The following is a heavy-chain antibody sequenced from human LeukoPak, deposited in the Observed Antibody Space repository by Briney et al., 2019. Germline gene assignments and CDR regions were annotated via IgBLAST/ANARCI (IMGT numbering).Heavy chain of an antibody. CDR1: GYIFTDYY. V-gene: IGHV1-46*01. J-gene: IGHJ5*01. CDR3: ARRDCSGSACGWFDS. D-gene: IGHD2-15*01. CDR2: INPSGGGT. Sequence: ASVKVSCKASGYIFTDYYIHWVRQAPGQGLEWMGLINPSGGGTNYAQKFQGRVTMTRDTSTNTVYMELSSLRFEDTAIYYCARRDCSGSACGWFDSWGQGTLVTVSS.